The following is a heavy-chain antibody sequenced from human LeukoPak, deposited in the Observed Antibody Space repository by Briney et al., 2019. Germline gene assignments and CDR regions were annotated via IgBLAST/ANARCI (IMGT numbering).Heavy chain of an antibody. D-gene: IGHD6-19*01. J-gene: IGHJ5*02. CDR2: ISVGGSDE. CDR1: GFSFKTYE. Sequence: GRSLRLSCVASGFSFKTYEMNWVRQAPGKGLEWISYISVGGSDEDYADSVKGRFSISRDNAKNSLFLQMNSLRVEDTAVYYCARDVGFNNGWPAWGQGTLVTVSS. V-gene: IGHV3-48*03. CDR3: ARDVGFNNGWPA.